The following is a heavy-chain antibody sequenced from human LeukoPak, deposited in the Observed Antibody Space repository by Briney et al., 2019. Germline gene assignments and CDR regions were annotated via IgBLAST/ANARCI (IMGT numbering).Heavy chain of an antibody. Sequence: SETLSLTCAVYGGSFSGYYWSWIRQPPGKGLEWIGEINHSGSTNYNPSLKSRVTISVDTSKNQFSLKLSSVTAADTAVYYCARATLSGWLGSWFDPWGQGTLVTVSS. D-gene: IGHD6-19*01. CDR1: GGSFSGYY. CDR3: ARATLSGWLGSWFDP. CDR2: INHSGST. V-gene: IGHV4-34*01. J-gene: IGHJ5*02.